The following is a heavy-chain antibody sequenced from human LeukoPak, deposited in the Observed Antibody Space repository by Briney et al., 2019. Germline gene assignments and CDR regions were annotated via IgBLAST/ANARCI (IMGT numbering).Heavy chain of an antibody. CDR1: GYTFISYA. V-gene: IGHV1-3*01. Sequence: ASVKVSCKASGYTFISYAMHWVRQAPGQRLEWMGWINAGKGNTKYSQKFQGRVTITRDTSASTAYMELSSLRSEDTAMYYCASNPKRYCSGGSCPYYYYGMDVWGQGTTVTVSS. CDR2: INAGKGNT. CDR3: ASNPKRYCSGGSCPYYYYGMDV. J-gene: IGHJ6*02. D-gene: IGHD2-15*01.